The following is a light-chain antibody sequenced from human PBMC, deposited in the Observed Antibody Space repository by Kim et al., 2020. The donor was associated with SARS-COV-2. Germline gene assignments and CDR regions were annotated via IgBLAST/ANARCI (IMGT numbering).Light chain of an antibody. V-gene: IGLV1-44*01. CDR2: SND. CDR1: SSNIGSNT. Sequence: GNRVTITCSGSSSNIGSNTVNWYQQLPGTAPKLLIYSNDKRPSGVPDRFSGSKSGTSASLAISGLQSEDEADYHCAAWDDSLNGYVFGTGTKVTVL. CDR3: AAWDDSLNGYV. J-gene: IGLJ1*01.